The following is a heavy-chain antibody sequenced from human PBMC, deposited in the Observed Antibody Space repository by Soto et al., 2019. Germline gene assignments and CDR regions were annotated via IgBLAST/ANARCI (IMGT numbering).Heavy chain of an antibody. CDR1: VCSIISGCYY. J-gene: IGHJ4*02. Sequence: SSTXSLTWTFSVCSIISGCYYWSWIRQHPGKGLEWIGYIYYSGSTYYNPSLKSRVTISLDTSKNQFSLKLSSVTAADTAVYYCARITYYYDSSVTNDYWGQGTLVTVSS. D-gene: IGHD3-22*01. CDR2: IYYSGST. CDR3: ARITYYYDSSVTNDY. V-gene: IGHV4-31*02.